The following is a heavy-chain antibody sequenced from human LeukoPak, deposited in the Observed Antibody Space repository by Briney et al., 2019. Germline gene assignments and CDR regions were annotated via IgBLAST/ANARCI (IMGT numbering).Heavy chain of an antibody. CDR1: GDSVSSNSAA. CDR2: TYYRSKWYN. D-gene: IGHD3-3*01. CDR3: ARDLGYYDFWSGYYLYYYYYGMDV. V-gene: IGHV6-1*01. Sequence: SQTLSLTCAISGDSVSSNSAAWNWTRQSPSRGLEWLGRTYYRSKWYNDYAVSVKSRITINPDTSKNQSSLQLNSVTPEDTAVYYCARDLGYYDFWSGYYLYYYYYGMDVWGQGTTVTVSS. J-gene: IGHJ6*02.